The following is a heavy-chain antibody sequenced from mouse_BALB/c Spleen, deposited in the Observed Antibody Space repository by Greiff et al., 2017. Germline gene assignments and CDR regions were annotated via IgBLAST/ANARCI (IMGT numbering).Heavy chain of an antibody. CDR3: ARAGGYDAWFAY. Sequence: EVNLVESGGGLVKPGGSLKLSCAASGFTFSSYAMSWVRQTPEKRLEWVASISSGGSTYYPDSVKGRFTISRDNARNILYLQMSSLRSEDTAMYYCARAGGYDAWFAYWGQGTLVTVSA. CDR1: GFTFSSYA. V-gene: IGHV5-6-5*01. D-gene: IGHD2-2*01. J-gene: IGHJ3*01. CDR2: ISSGGST.